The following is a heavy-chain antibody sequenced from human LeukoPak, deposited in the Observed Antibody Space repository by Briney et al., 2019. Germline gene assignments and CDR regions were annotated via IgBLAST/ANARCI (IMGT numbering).Heavy chain of an antibody. CDR2: IYNSENT. D-gene: IGHD6-19*01. Sequence: SETLSLTCTVSGGSVSSYYWSWLRQPPGKGLEWIGYIYNSENTKYNSSLESRVTMSVDTSKNRFFLKLSSVTAADTAVYYCARFYSDPSGWFVPWYFDLWGRGTLVTVSS. CDR3: ARFYSDPSGWFVPWYFDL. CDR1: GGSVSSYY. J-gene: IGHJ2*01. V-gene: IGHV4-4*09.